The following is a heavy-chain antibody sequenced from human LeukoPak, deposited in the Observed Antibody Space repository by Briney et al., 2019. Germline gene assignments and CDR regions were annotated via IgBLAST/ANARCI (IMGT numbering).Heavy chain of an antibody. V-gene: IGHV4-4*07. D-gene: IGHD5-18*01. CDR1: GGSISSYY. CDR2: IYTSGST. J-gene: IGHJ6*03. CDR3: ARSTAKSRYYYYYYYMDV. Sequence: KPSETLSLTCTVSGGSISSYYWSWIRQPARKGLEWIGRIYTSGSTNYNPSLKSRVTMSVDTSKNQFSLKLSSVTAADTAVYYCARSTAKSRYYYYYYYMDVWGKGTTVTVSS.